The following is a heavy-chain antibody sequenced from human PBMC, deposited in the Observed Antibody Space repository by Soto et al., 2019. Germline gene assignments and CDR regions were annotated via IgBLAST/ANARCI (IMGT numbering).Heavy chain of an antibody. CDR2: INPNSGGT. CDR3: ARVSGTGSHLYYFDY. J-gene: IGHJ4*02. CDR1: GYTFTGYY. V-gene: IGHV1-2*04. Sequence: VASVKVSCKASGYTFTGYYMHWVRQAPGQGLEWMGWINPNSGGTNYAQKFQGWVTMTRDTSISTAYMELSRLRSDDTAVYYCARVSGTGSHLYYFDYWGQGTLVTVSS. D-gene: IGHD3-9*01.